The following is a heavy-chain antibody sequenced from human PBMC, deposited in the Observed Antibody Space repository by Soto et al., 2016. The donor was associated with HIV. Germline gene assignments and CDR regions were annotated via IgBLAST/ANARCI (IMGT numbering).Heavy chain of an antibody. CDR1: GFTFDDYA. CDR3: AKDMIVGGLQYGWGGLFVHYYYYGMDV. V-gene: IGHV3-43*02. Sequence: EVQLVESGGGVVQPGGSLRLSCAASGFTFDDYAMHWVRQAPGKGLEWVSLISGDGGSTYYADSVKGRFTISRDNSKNSLYLQMNSLRTEDTALYYCAKDMIVGGLQYGWGGLFVHYYYYGMDVWGQGTTVTVSS. D-gene: IGHD4-4*01. J-gene: IGHJ6*02. CDR2: ISGDGGST.